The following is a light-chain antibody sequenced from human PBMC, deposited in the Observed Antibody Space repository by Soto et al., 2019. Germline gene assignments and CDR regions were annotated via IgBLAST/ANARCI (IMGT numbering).Light chain of an antibody. CDR2: EAN. J-gene: IGLJ1*01. CDR1: SSDVGGYDY. V-gene: IGLV2-14*01. CDR3: SSYSISTAYL. Sequence: QSALTQPASVSGSPGQSITISCTGTSSDVGGYDYVSWYQLHPGKAPKLMVFEANNRPSGVSYRFSGSKSGNTASLTISGLQAEDEADYFCSSYSISTAYLFGTGTKVTV.